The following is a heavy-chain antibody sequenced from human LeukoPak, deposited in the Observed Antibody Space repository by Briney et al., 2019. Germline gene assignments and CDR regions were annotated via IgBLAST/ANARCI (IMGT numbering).Heavy chain of an antibody. Sequence: SETLSLTCTVSGGSISSYYWSWIRQPPGKGLEWIGYIYYSGSTNYNPSLKSRVTISVDTSKNQFSLKLSSVTAADTAVYYCARYSSKNLYYYYMDVWGKGTMATVSS. CDR1: GGSISSYY. CDR2: IYYSGST. CDR3: ARYSSKNLYYYYMDV. V-gene: IGHV4-59*01. D-gene: IGHD4-11*01. J-gene: IGHJ6*03.